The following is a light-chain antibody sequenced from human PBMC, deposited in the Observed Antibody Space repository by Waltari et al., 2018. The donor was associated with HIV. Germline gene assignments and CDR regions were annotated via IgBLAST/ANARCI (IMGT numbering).Light chain of an antibody. Sequence: QSALTQPASMSGSPGQSITISCPGTSSAVGAFAYVSWYQQHPAKVSKLLIYDVYNRPARISNRFSGSKSGNTASLTISGLQSEDEAAYYCASFTSCLLNVVGTGTKVTVL. V-gene: IGLV2-14*03. CDR3: ASFTSCLLNV. CDR1: SSAVGAFAY. J-gene: IGLJ1*01. CDR2: DVY.